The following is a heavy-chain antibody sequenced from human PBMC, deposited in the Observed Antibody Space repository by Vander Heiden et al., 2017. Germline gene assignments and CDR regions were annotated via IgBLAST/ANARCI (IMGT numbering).Heavy chain of an antibody. Sequence: EVQLLESGGGLVQRGGSPRLPCAPSGFTFSSYAMSWVRQAPGKGLEWVSLITGSADTTYYADSVKGRFTISRDNPKNTLYLQMHSLRAEDTAIYYCAKGSGRDLYFQHWGQGTLVTASS. CDR1: GFTFSSYA. CDR2: ITGSADTT. V-gene: IGHV3-23*01. J-gene: IGHJ1*01. D-gene: IGHD1-26*01. CDR3: AKGSGRDLYFQH.